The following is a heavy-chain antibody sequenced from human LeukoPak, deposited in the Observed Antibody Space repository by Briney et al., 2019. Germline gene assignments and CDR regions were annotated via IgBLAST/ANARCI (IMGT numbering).Heavy chain of an antibody. J-gene: IGHJ4*02. V-gene: IGHV3-30-3*01. CDR1: GFTFSSYA. Sequence: GGSLRLSCAASGFTFSSYAMHWVRQAPGKGLEWVAVISYDGSNKYYADSVKGRFTISRDNSKNTLYLQMNSLRAEDTAVYYCARAGSLDYGDSEYYFDYWGQGTLVTVSS. D-gene: IGHD4-17*01. CDR2: ISYDGSNK. CDR3: ARAGSLDYGDSEYYFDY.